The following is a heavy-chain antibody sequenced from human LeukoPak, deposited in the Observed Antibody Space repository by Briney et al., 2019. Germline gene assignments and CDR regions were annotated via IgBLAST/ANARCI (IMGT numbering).Heavy chain of an antibody. CDR3: ARERAGTSSSWFDDAFDI. D-gene: IGHD6-13*01. J-gene: IGHJ3*02. CDR2: IYYSGST. V-gene: IGHV4-31*03. Sequence: PSETLSLTCTVSGGSISSGGYYWSWISQHPGKGLEWIGYIYYSGSTYYNPSLKSRVTISVDTSKNQFSLKLSSVTAADTAVYYCARERAGTSSSWFDDAFDIWGQGTIVTVSS. CDR1: GGSISSGGYY.